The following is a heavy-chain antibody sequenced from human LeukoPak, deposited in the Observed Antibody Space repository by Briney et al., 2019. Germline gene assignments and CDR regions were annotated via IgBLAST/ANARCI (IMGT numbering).Heavy chain of an antibody. V-gene: IGHV3-30*02. Sequence: GGSLRLSCGASGFTFSSYGMHWVRQAPGKGLEWVAFIRYDGSKKSHADSAKGRFTISRDNSKNTLHLQMNSLRAEDTAVYYCAKGGYSYDSSGHTPLDYWGQGTLVTVSS. CDR2: IRYDGSKK. D-gene: IGHD3-22*01. CDR3: AKGGYSYDSSGHTPLDY. J-gene: IGHJ4*02. CDR1: GFTFSSYG.